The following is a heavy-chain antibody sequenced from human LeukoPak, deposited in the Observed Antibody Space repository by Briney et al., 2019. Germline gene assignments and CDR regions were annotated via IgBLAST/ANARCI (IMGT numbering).Heavy chain of an antibody. Sequence: SETLSLTPTDPGASISRKTTRWIRQTPRERLWSTCSPTYRGRTNYNPSLNSRVTTSVDTSKYQFSLKLSSVTAADTAVYYCARSFYCSGGSCYSYYYYYYMDVWGKGTTVTVCS. D-gene: IGHD2-15*01. V-gene: IGHV4-59*01. J-gene: IGHJ6*03. CDR2: PTYRGRT. CDR3: ARSFYCSGGSCYSYYYYYYMDV. CDR1: GASISRKT.